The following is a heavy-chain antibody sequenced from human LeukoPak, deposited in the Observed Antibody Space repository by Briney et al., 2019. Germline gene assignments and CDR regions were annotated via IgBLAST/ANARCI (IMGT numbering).Heavy chain of an antibody. CDR2: ISGSGGST. CDR1: GFTFSSYA. V-gene: IGHV3-23*01. CDR3: AKVTMVRGVIRAFDY. J-gene: IGHJ4*02. Sequence: PGGSLRLSCAASGFTFSSYAMSWVRQAPGKGLEWVSAISGSGGSTYYAGSVKGRFTISRDNSKNTLYLQMNSLRAEDTAVYYCAKVTMVRGVIRAFDYWGQGTLVTVSS. D-gene: IGHD3-10*01.